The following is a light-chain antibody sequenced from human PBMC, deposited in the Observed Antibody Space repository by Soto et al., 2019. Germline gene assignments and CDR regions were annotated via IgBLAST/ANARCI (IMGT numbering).Light chain of an antibody. CDR2: AAS. V-gene: IGKV1-39*01. CDR1: QSISRY. J-gene: IGKJ1*01. Sequence: DIQMTQSPSSLSASVGDRVTITCRASQSISRYLKWYQQKPGKAPKLLIYAASSLQSGVPSRFSGSGSGTDFTLTISSLQPEEFATYYCRQSYSTPPWTFGQGTKVEIK. CDR3: RQSYSTPPWT.